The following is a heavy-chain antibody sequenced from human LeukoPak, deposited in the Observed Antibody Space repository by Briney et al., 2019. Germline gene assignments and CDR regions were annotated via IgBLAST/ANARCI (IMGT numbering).Heavy chain of an antibody. V-gene: IGHV3-23*01. CDR1: GFTFSSYT. Sequence: GGSLRLSCAASGFTFSSYTMNWVRQAPGKGLEWVSGISGSGGITYYADSVKGRFTISRDNSKNTLYLQMNSLRAEDTAVYYCAKIDSSSWYNWFDPWGQGTLVTVSS. CDR2: ISGSGGIT. D-gene: IGHD6-13*01. CDR3: AKIDSSSWYNWFDP. J-gene: IGHJ5*02.